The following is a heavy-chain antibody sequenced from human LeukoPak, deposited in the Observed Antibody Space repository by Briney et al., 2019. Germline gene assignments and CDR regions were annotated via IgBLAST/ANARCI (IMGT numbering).Heavy chain of an antibody. CDR1: GGTFSSYA. CDR3: ARSSVDTAMVNWFDP. J-gene: IGHJ5*02. D-gene: IGHD5-18*01. Sequence: RASVKVSCKASGGTFSSYAISWVRKAPGQGLEWMGGIIPIFGTANYAQKFQGRVTVTADKSTSTAYMELSSLRSEDTAVYYCARSSVDTAMVNWFDPWGQGTLVTVSS. V-gene: IGHV1-69*06. CDR2: IIPIFGTA.